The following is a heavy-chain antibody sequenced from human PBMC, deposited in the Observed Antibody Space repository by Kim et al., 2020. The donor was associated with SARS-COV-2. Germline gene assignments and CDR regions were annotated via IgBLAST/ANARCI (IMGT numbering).Heavy chain of an antibody. V-gene: IGHV3-33*01. Sequence: GGSLRLSCAASGFTFSSYAIHWVRQAPGKGLEWVAVMRYDESNKYYGDSVKGRFTVSRDNSKNTLYLQMNSLRDEDTAVYYCARDVEASWGLSDHMDVWG. J-gene: IGHJ6*03. CDR2: MRYDESNK. CDR1: GFTFSSYA. D-gene: IGHD1-26*01. CDR3: ARDVEASWGLSDHMDV.